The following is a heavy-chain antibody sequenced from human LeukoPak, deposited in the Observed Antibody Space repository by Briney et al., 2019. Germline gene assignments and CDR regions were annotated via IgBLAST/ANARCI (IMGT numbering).Heavy chain of an antibody. CDR2: ISSGSRDI. Sequence: GGSLRLSCAASGFTFSTYTMNWVRQAPGKGLEWVSSISSGSRDIYYADSVKGRFTISRDNAKNSLFLHMNSLRAEDTAEYYCARVDHLQQQLAADYWGQGTLVTVSS. D-gene: IGHD6-13*01. CDR3: ARVDHLQQQLAADY. J-gene: IGHJ4*02. V-gene: IGHV3-21*01. CDR1: GFTFSTYT.